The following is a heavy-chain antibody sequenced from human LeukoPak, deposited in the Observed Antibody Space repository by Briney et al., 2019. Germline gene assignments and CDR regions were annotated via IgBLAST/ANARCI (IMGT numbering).Heavy chain of an antibody. D-gene: IGHD3-9*01. V-gene: IGHV1-18*04. CDR3: ARDLVRDYDILTGTYYYYGMDV. J-gene: IGHJ6*02. CDR1: GYTFTGYY. Sequence: ASVKVSCKASGYTFTGYYMHWVRQAPGQGLEWMGWISAYNGNTNYAQKLQGRVTMTTDTSTDTAYMELRSLRSDDTAVYYCARDLVRDYDILTGTYYYYGMDVWGQGTTVTVSS. CDR2: ISAYNGNT.